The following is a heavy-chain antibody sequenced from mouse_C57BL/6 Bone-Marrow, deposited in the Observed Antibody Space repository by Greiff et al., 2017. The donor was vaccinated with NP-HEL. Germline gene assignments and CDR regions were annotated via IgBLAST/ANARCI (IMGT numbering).Heavy chain of an antibody. CDR1: GFTFSSYA. Sequence: EVMLVESGEGLVKPGGSLKLSCAASGFTFSSYAMSWVRQTPEKRLEWVAYISSGGDYIYYADTVKGRFTISRDNARNTLYLQMSSLKSEDTAMYYCTRALDSSGYVAYWGQGTLVTVSA. CDR3: TRALDSSGYVAY. CDR2: ISSGGDYI. V-gene: IGHV5-9-1*02. J-gene: IGHJ3*01. D-gene: IGHD3-2*02.